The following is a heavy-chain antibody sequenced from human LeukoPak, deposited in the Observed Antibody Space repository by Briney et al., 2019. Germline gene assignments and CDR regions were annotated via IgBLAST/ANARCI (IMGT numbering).Heavy chain of an antibody. CDR2: MNPNSGNT. CDR1: GGTFISYA. Sequence: ASXXVXCKASGGTFISYAISWVGQATGQGLEWMGWMNPNSGNTGYAQKFQGRVSINRNRSIRTAYMELSSLRSEDTAVYYCARGLKIVATIHIYWGQGTLVTVSS. D-gene: IGHD5-12*01. V-gene: IGHV1-8*03. J-gene: IGHJ4*02. CDR3: ARGLKIVATIHIY.